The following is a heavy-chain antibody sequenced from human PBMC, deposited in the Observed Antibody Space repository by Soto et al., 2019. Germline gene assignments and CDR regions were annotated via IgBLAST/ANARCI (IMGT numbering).Heavy chain of an antibody. CDR1: GFTFSDYY. CDR3: AAWGFLFLPWRNYYYGMDV. J-gene: IGHJ6*02. V-gene: IGHV3-11*01. Sequence: QVQLVESGGGLVKPGGSLRLSCAASGFTFSDYYMSWIRQAPGKGLEWVSYISSSGSTIYYADSVKGRFTISRDNAKNSLYLPMNSLRAEDTAVYYCAAWGFLFLPWRNYYYGMDVWGQGTTVTFS. CDR2: ISSSGSTI. D-gene: IGHD3-16*01.